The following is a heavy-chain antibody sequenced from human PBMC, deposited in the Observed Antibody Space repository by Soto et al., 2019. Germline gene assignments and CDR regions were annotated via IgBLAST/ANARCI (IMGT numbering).Heavy chain of an antibody. D-gene: IGHD3-16*02. V-gene: IGHV3-23*01. J-gene: IGHJ4*02. CDR1: GFTFSSYA. CDR2: ISGSGGST. Sequence: VGSLRLSCAASGFTFSSYAMSWVRQAPGKGLEWVSAISGSGGSTYYADSVKGRFTISRDNSKNTLYLQMNSLRAEDTAVYYCAKGRSFGGVIAVTPYDYWGQGTLVTVYS. CDR3: AKGRSFGGVIAVTPYDY.